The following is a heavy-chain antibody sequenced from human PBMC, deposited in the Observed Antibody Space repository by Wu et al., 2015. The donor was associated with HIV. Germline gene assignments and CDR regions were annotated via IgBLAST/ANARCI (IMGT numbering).Heavy chain of an antibody. V-gene: IGHV1-2*02. J-gene: IGHJ4*02. D-gene: IGHD3-9*01. CDR1: GYTFTGYY. CDR2: INPNTGGT. Sequence: QVQLVQSGAEVKKSGASVKVSCKASGYTFTGYYIHWVRQAPGQGLEWMAWINPNTGGTNYAQTFQGRVTMTRDTSITTAYMELSRLRSDDTAVYYCARGLTNYDLLTGYYKGYYFDYWGQGTLVTVSS. CDR3: ARGLTNYDLLTGYYKGYYFDY.